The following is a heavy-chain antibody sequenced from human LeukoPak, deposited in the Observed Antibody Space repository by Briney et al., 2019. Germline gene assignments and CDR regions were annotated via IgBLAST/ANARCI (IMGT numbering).Heavy chain of an antibody. V-gene: IGHV4-59*01. Sequence: SETLSLTCNVSGGAISNYYWNWIRQPPGKGLEWIGYIYYSGSTNYNPSLKSRVTISVDTSKNQFSLKLSSVTAADTAVYYCARSFNYYYYYMDVWGKGTTVTVSS. CDR1: GGAISNYY. CDR2: IYYSGST. D-gene: IGHD2/OR15-2a*01. J-gene: IGHJ6*03. CDR3: ARSFNYYYYYMDV.